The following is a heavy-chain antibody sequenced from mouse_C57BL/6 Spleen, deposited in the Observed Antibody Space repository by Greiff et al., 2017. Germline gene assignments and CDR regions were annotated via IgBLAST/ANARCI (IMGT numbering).Heavy chain of an antibody. J-gene: IGHJ3*01. V-gene: IGHV1-59*01. CDR2: IDPSDSYT. Sequence: QVQLQQPGAELVRPGTSVKLSCKASGYTFTSYWMHWVKQRPGQGLEWIGVIDPSDSYTNYNQKFKGKATLTVDTSSSTAYMQLSSLTSEDSAVYYCARRHYDAPWFAYWGQGTLVTVSA. D-gene: IGHD2-4*01. CDR1: GYTFTSYW. CDR3: ARRHYDAPWFAY.